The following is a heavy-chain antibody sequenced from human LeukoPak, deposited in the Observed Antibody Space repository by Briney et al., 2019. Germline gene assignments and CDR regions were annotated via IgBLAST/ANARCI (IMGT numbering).Heavy chain of an antibody. V-gene: IGHV3-7*04. Sequence: GGSLRLSCAASGFAFSRCWMSWVRQAPGKGLEWVANIKQDGSEKYYVDSVKGRFTISRDNAKNSLYLQMNSLRAEDTAVYYCARVETAMDAYFDYWGQGTLVTGSS. J-gene: IGHJ4*02. CDR2: IKQDGSEK. CDR3: ARVETAMDAYFDY. CDR1: GFAFSRCW. D-gene: IGHD5-18*01.